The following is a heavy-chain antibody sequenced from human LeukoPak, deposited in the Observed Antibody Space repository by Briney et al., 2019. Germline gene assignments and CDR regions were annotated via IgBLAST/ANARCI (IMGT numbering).Heavy chain of an antibody. CDR1: GYTFTGYG. CDR3: ARVWARFGELLYGVLDY. V-gene: IGHV1-18*01. D-gene: IGHD3-10*01. J-gene: IGHJ4*02. CDR2: ISAYNGNT. Sequence: ASVKVSCKASGYTFTGYGISWVRQAPGQGLEWMGWISAYNGNTNYAQKLQGRVTMTTDTSTSTAYMELRSLRSDDTAVYYCARVWARFGELLYGVLDYWGQGTLVTVSS.